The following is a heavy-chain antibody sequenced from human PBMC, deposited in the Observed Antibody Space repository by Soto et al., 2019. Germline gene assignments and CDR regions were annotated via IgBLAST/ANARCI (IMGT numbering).Heavy chain of an antibody. J-gene: IGHJ4*02. Sequence: QVQLVQSGAEVKKPGASVTVSCKASGYTFTSFAIHWVRQAPGQRPEWIGWINADTGNTKYSQRFQGRVTFARDTSANTAYMQVSSVRSEDTAVYFCAREVVSGYDLGYWGQGTLVTVSS. CDR1: GYTFTSFA. V-gene: IGHV1-3*01. CDR3: AREVVSGYDLGY. CDR2: INADTGNT. D-gene: IGHD5-12*01.